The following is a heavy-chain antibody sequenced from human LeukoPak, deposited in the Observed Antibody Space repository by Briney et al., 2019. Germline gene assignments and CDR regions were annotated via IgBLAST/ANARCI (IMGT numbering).Heavy chain of an antibody. V-gene: IGHV3-7*01. D-gene: IGHD3-10*01. Sequence: GGSLRLSCLGSGFGFSNYWMTWLRQAPGEGLEWVANIKEDGSVIYYADSVKCRFTISRDNAKNSVYLQMNSLRVEDTALYYCATGRWFGEFAGSAFEDWGQGTLVTVSS. J-gene: IGHJ4*02. CDR3: ATGRWFGEFAGSAFED. CDR1: GFGFSNYW. CDR2: IKEDGSVI.